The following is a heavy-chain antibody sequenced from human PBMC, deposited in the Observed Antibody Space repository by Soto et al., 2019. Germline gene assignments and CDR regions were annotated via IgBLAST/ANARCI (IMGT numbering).Heavy chain of an antibody. CDR2: IYYSGST. CDR1: GGSISSGGYY. V-gene: IGHV4-31*03. CDR3: ARAPQTYYYDSSGYYKNWFDP. Sequence: QVQLQESGPGLVKPSQTLSLTCTVSGGSISSGGYYWSWIRQHPGKGLEWIGYIYYSGSTYYNPSLTSRVTISVDTSKNQFSLKLSSVTAADTAVYYCARAPQTYYYDSSGYYKNWFDPWGQGTLVTVSS. D-gene: IGHD3-22*01. J-gene: IGHJ5*02.